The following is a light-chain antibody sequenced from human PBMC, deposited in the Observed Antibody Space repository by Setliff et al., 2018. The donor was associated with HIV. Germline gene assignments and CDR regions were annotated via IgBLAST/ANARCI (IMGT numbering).Light chain of an antibody. J-gene: IGLJ2*01. Sequence: QSVLTQPPSVSGAPGQRVTISCTGSSSNIGAGYDVHWYQQLPGTAPKFLIYGNSNRPSGVPDRFSGSKSGTSASLAITGLQAEDEADYYCQSYDSSLSGFVVFGGGTKGTVL. CDR2: GNS. V-gene: IGLV1-40*01. CDR3: QSYDSSLSGFVV. CDR1: SSNIGAGYD.